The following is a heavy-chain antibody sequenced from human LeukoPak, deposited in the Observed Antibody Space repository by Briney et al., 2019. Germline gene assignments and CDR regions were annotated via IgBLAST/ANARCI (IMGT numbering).Heavy chain of an antibody. CDR1: GGSFSGYY. J-gene: IGHJ4*02. CDR3: ASSAVAGDDY. V-gene: IGHV4-34*01. CDR2: INHSGST. Sequence: SETLSLTCAVYGGSFSGYYRSWIRQPPGKGLEWIGEINHSGSTNYNPSLKSRVTISVDTSKNQFSLKLSSVTAADTAVYYCASSAVAGDDYWGQGTLVTVSS. D-gene: IGHD6-19*01.